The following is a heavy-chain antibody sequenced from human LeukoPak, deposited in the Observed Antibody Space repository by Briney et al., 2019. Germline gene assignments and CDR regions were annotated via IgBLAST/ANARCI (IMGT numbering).Heavy chain of an antibody. D-gene: IGHD5-12*01. CDR2: INPNSGCT. CDR1: GYTFTGYY. Sequence: ASVKVSCKASGYTFTGYYMHWVRQAPGQGLEWMGRINPNSGCTNYSQKFQGRVTMTIDTSISTASMDLNRQRTDDTAVYYCARDIKFRGYASGYWGQGTLVTVSS. J-gene: IGHJ4*02. CDR3: ARDIKFRGYASGY. V-gene: IGHV1-2*06.